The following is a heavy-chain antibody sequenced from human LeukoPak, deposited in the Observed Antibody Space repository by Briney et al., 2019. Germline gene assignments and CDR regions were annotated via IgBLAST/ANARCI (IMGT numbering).Heavy chain of an antibody. J-gene: IGHJ5*02. CDR3: AKDLMRDRWFGES. V-gene: IGHV3-30*02. CDR1: GFTFSSYW. Sequence: GGSLRLSCAASGFTFSSYWMSWVRQAPGKGLEWVAFIRFDGNDKFYADSVKGRFTISKDTSRNTLYLQMNSLRAEDTAVYYCAKDLMRDRWFGESWGQGTLVTVSS. CDR2: IRFDGNDK. D-gene: IGHD3-10*01.